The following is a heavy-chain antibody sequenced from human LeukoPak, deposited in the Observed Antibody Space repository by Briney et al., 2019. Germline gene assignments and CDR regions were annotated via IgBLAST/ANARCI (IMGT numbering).Heavy chain of an antibody. D-gene: IGHD4-11*01. CDR2: ISGSGGTT. Sequence: GGSLRLSCAASGFTFSTYAMSWVRQAPGKGLEWVSGISGSGGTTYYVDSVKGRFIISRDTSKNTLYLQMNSLRAEDTAVYYCARSGGLQKFDYWGQGTLVTVSS. V-gene: IGHV3-23*01. J-gene: IGHJ4*02. CDR3: ARSGGLQKFDY. CDR1: GFTFSTYA.